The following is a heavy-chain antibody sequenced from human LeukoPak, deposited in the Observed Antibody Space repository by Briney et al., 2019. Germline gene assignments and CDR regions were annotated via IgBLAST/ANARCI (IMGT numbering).Heavy chain of an antibody. CDR2: ISNNGSNK. D-gene: IGHD2-21*02. V-gene: IGHV3-30-3*01. J-gene: IGHJ4*02. CDR3: ARTIVVVTGPWDY. CDR1: GFTFSYYA. Sequence: GRSLRLSCAASGFTFSYYAMHWVRQAPGKGLEWVAVISNNGSNKYYADSVRGRFTISRDNSKNTLYLRMNSLRAEDTAVYYCARTIVVVTGPWDYWGQGTLVTVSS.